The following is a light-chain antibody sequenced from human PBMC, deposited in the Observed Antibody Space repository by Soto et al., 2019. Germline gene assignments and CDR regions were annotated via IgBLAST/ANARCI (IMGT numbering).Light chain of an antibody. CDR2: EVS. J-gene: IGLJ2*01. V-gene: IGLV2-14*01. CDR1: SSDIGGYNY. CDR3: SSYTSSSPVV. Sequence: QSALTQPASVSGSPGQSISISCTGTSSDIGGYNYVSWYQQHPGKAPKLLIYEVSNRPSGVSSRFSASKSANTASLTISGLQAEDEADYYCSSYTSSSPVVFGGGTKVTVL.